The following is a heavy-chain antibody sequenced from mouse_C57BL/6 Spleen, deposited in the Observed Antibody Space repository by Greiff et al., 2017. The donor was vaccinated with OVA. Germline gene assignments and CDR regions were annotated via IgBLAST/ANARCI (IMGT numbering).Heavy chain of an antibody. CDR1: GFNIKDDY. D-gene: IGHD2-13*01. CDR2: IDPENGDT. J-gene: IGHJ1*03. V-gene: IGHV14-4*01. Sequence: VQLQQSGAELVRPGASVKLSCTASGFNIKDDYMHWVKQRPEQGLEWIGWIDPENGDTEYASKFQGKATITADTSSNTAYLQLSSLTSEDTAVYYCTTDLTGRYWYFDVWGTGTTVTVSS. CDR3: TTDLTGRYWYFDV.